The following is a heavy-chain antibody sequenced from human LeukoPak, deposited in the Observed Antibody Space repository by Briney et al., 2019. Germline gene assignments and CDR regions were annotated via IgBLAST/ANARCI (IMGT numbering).Heavy chain of an antibody. CDR1: GFTVSSYA. J-gene: IGHJ4*02. Sequence: GGSLRLSCAASGFTVSSYAMSWVRQAPGKGLEWVSAISGSGGSTYSADSVKGRFTISRDNAKNSLYLQMNSLRAEDTALYYCARGGYSSSFAYWGQGTLVTVSS. V-gene: IGHV3-23*01. CDR3: ARGGYSSSFAY. CDR2: ISGSGGST. D-gene: IGHD6-6*01.